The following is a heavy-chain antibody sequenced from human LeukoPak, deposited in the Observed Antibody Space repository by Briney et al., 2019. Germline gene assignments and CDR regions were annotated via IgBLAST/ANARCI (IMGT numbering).Heavy chain of an antibody. D-gene: IGHD1-26*01. CDR2: IYHSGST. V-gene: IGHV4-38-2*02. CDR3: ARHFNGSYPNVPGRFFTDPQRKADY. CDR1: GYSISSGYY. Sequence: PSETLSLTCTVSGYSISSGYYWGWSRQPPGKGLGGIGSIYHSGSTYYNPSLKSRVTISVDTPKNQFSLKLSSVTAADTAVYYCARHFNGSYPNVPGRFFTDPQRKADYWGQGTLVTVSS. J-gene: IGHJ4*02.